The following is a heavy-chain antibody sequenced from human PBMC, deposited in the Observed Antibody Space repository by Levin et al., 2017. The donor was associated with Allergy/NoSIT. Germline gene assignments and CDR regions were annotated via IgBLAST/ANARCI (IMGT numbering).Heavy chain of an antibody. CDR3: AKDMMEVASSFDY. CDR1: GFTFDDYA. V-gene: IGHV3-9*01. J-gene: IGHJ4*02. D-gene: IGHD3-3*01. Sequence: QPGGSLRLSCAASGFTFDDYAMHWVRQAPGKGLEWVSGISWNSGSIGYADSVKGRFTISRDNAKNSLYLQMNSLRAEDTALYYCAKDMMEVASSFDYWGQGTLVTVSS. CDR2: ISWNSGSI.